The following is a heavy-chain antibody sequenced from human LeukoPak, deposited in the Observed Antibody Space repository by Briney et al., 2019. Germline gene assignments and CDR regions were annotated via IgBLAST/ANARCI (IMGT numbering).Heavy chain of an antibody. CDR2: IYHSGST. D-gene: IGHD3-3*01. J-gene: IGHJ6*03. CDR3: ARGGRLWSGYSYYYYYMDV. Sequence: PGGSLRLSCAASGFTFSSYAMSWVRQPPGKGLEWIGEIYHSGSTNYNPSLKSRVTISVDKSKNQFSLKLSSVTAADTAVYYCARGGRLWSGYSYYYYYMDVWGKGTTVTVSS. V-gene: IGHV4-4*02. CDR1: GFTFSSYAM.